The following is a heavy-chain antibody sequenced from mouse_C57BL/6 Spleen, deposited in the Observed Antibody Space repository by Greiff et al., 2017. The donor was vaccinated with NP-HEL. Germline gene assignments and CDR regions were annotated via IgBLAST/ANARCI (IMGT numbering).Heavy chain of an antibody. CDR1: GYTFTDYH. Sequence: EVQLQQSGPVLVKPGASVKMSCKASGYTFTDYHMNWVKQSHGKSLEWIGVINPYNGGTSYNQKFKGKATLTVDKSSSTAYMELNSLTSEDSAVYYCARGGGYYDYDAAWFAYWGQGTLVTVSA. D-gene: IGHD2-4*01. CDR3: ARGGGYYDYDAAWFAY. CDR2: INPYNGGT. J-gene: IGHJ3*01. V-gene: IGHV1-19*01.